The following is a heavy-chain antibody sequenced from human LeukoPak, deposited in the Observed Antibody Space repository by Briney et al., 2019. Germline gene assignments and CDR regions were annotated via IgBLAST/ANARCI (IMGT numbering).Heavy chain of an antibody. V-gene: IGHV1-8*01. CDR2: MNPNSGNT. D-gene: IGHD3-3*01. CDR1: GYTFTSYD. J-gene: IGHJ6*03. CDR3: AREVRRVYDFWSGYRRRGMDV. Sequence: ASVKVSCKASGYTFTSYDINWVRQATGQGLEWMGWMNPNSGNTGYARKFQGRVTMTRNTSISTAYMELSSLRSEDTPVYYCAREVRRVYDFWSGYRRRGMDVWGKGTTVTVSS.